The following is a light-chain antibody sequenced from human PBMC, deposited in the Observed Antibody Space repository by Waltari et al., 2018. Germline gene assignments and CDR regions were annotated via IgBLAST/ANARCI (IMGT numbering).Light chain of an antibody. Sequence: EIVLTQSPATLSLSPGEIATRSCRASQSVSSYLTWCQQKPGQAPRLLIYDASNRATGIPARFSGSGSGTDFTLTISSLEPEDFVVYYCQQRSNWPWTFGQGTKVEIK. CDR1: QSVSSY. J-gene: IGKJ1*01. CDR3: QQRSNWPWT. CDR2: DAS. V-gene: IGKV3-11*01.